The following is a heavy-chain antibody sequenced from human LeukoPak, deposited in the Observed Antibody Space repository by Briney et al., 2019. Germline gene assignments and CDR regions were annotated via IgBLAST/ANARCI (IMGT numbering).Heavy chain of an antibody. CDR2: ITAYNGHT. CDR3: ASADSSSWPGFDY. J-gene: IGHJ4*02. Sequence: ASVKVSCKAPGYSLITYGISWGRQAPGQGLEWMGWITAYNGHTKYEQKFQGRVTMTIDTSTSIAYMELRSLGSDDTAVYYCASADSSSWPGFDYWGQGTLVTVSS. V-gene: IGHV1-18*01. D-gene: IGHD6-13*01. CDR1: GYSLITYG.